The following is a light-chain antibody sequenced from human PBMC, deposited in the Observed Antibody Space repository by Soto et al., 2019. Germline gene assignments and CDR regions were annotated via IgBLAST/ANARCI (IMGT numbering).Light chain of an antibody. CDR1: NIGSKS. CDR3: QVWDSSSDHNHV. CDR2: YDS. Sequence: SYELTQPPSVSVAPGKTARITCGGNNIGSKSVHWYQQKPGQAPVLVIYYDSDRPSGIPERFSGSNSGNTATLTISRVEAGDEADYYCQVWDSSSDHNHVFGTGTKLTVL. J-gene: IGLJ1*01. V-gene: IGLV3-21*04.